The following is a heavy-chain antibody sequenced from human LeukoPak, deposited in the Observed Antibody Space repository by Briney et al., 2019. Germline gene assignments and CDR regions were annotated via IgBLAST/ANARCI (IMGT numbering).Heavy chain of an antibody. CDR3: ARITDRTIFGEIMHGFDV. CDR1: GDSINNNNYY. D-gene: IGHD3-3*01. CDR2: IYYNGRT. V-gene: IGHV4-39*01. Sequence: PSETLSLTCTVSGDSINNNNYYWGWIRQPPGEGLEWIGNIYYNGRTYYSPSLKSRGTISVDTSNNQFSLKLNSVTAADTAVYYCARITDRTIFGEIMHGFDVWGQGTPVTVSS. J-gene: IGHJ3*01.